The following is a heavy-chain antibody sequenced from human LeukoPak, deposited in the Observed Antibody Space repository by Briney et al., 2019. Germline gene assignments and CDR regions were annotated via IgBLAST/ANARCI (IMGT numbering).Heavy chain of an antibody. CDR3: AKFRKPMALLDAFDM. V-gene: IGHV3-23*01. D-gene: IGHD1-14*01. CDR2: ISGSGSST. Sequence: GGSLRLSCVVSGFSFSSYGMNWVRQAPGKGLEWLSIISGSGSSTFYADPVKGRFTISRDNSKNTLYLQLNSLRAEDTAVYFCAKFRKPMALLDAFDMWGQGTMVTVSS. J-gene: IGHJ3*02. CDR1: GFSFSSYG.